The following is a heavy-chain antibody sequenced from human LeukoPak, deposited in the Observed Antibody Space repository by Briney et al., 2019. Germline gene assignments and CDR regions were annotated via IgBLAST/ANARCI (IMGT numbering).Heavy chain of an antibody. J-gene: IGHJ4*02. CDR3: ARYSGYDEPFEY. V-gene: IGHV1-2*02. CDR1: GYTFTGYY. Sequence: ASVKVSCKAPGYTFTGYYMHWVRQAPGQGLEWMGWINPNSGGTSYAQKFQGRVTMTRDTSVTTAYMELSRLRSDDMAVYYCARYSGYDEPFEYWGQGTLVTVSS. D-gene: IGHD5-12*01. CDR2: INPNSGGT.